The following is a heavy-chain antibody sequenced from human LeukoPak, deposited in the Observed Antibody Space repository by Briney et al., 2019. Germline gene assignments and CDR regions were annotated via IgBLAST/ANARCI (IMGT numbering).Heavy chain of an antibody. V-gene: IGHV4-34*01. CDR3: ARSYMGRYFDY. CDR1: GGSFSGYY. J-gene: IGHJ4*02. Sequence: SETLSLTCAVYGGSFSGYYWSWIRQPPGKGLEWIGEINHSGTTNYNPSLKSRVTISVDTSKNQFSLKLSSVTAADRAVYYCARSYMGRYFDYWGQGTLVTVSS. CDR2: INHSGTT. D-gene: IGHD1-26*01.